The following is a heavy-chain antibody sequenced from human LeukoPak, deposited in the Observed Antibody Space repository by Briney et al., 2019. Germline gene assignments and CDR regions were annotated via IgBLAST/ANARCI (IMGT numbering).Heavy chain of an antibody. CDR3: AGGWLLWGAFDI. J-gene: IGHJ3*02. D-gene: IGHD2-2*01. V-gene: IGHV3-21*01. CDR2: ISSSSGYI. Sequence: PGGSLRLSCAASGFTFSTYSMNWVRQAPGKGLEWVSSISSSSGYIYYADSVKGRFTISRDNAKNSLYLQMNSLRAEDTAVYYCAGGWLLWGAFDIWGQGTMVTVSS. CDR1: GFTFSTYS.